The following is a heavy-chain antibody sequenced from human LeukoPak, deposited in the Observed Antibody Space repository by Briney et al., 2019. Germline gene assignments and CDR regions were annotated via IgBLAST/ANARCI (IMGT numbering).Heavy chain of an antibody. CDR1: GFTFSNSW. CDR3: SWRLEY. D-gene: IGHD2-21*02. CDR2: IKGDGSEK. V-gene: IGHV3-7*01. J-gene: IGHJ4*02. Sequence: GGSLRLSCAAPGFTFSNSWMDWVRQAPGKGLEWVANIKGDGSEKYYVDSVKARFTISRDNAKNSLYLQMNSLRAEDTAVYYCSWRLEYWGQGTLVTVSS.